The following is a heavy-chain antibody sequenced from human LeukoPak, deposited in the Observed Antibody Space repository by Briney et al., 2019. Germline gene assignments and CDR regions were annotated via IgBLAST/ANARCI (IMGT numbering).Heavy chain of an antibody. D-gene: IGHD3-22*01. J-gene: IGHJ4*02. CDR3: AKFRYHSNDNNYLDFNY. CDR1: GFTFSSYA. V-gene: IGHV3-23*01. Sequence: GGSLRLSCSASGFTFSSYAMGWVRQAPGKGPEWVSSISGSGGHTYFADSVKGRFTISRDNSKNTLDLQMNSLKVEDTAVYYCAKFRYHSNDNNYLDFNYWGQGTLVTVSS. CDR2: ISGSGGHT.